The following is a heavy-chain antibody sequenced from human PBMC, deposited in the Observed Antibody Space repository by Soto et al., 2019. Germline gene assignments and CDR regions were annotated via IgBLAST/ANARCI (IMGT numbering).Heavy chain of an antibody. D-gene: IGHD5-18*01. V-gene: IGHV3-7*01. CDR3: ARGDTPMISGLDSFDI. CDR1: ILTLSRYS. Sequence: WGALRVACEPAILTLSRYSMDWVRQAPGKGLDCVPNIKQDGTEKDYVGSVKGRFTSSRDNARTSLYLQMDSLRAEDTAVYFCARGDTPMISGLDSFDIWGQGSLVTFSS. J-gene: IGHJ3*02. CDR2: IKQDGTEK.